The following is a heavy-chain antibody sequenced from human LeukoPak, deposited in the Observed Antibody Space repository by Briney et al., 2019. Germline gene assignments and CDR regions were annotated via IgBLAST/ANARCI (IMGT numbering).Heavy chain of an antibody. CDR1: GFTFSSYS. J-gene: IGHJ4*02. CDR3: AKDGLYYGSGSYSHKRFSTEYYFDY. D-gene: IGHD3-10*01. V-gene: IGHV3-21*01. CDR2: ISSSSSYI. Sequence: PGGSLRLSCAASGFTFSSYSMNWVRQAPGKGLEWVSSISSSSSYIYYADSVKGRFTISRDNAKNSLYLQMNSLRAEDTAVYYCAKDGLYYGSGSYSHKRFSTEYYFDYWGQGTLVTVSS.